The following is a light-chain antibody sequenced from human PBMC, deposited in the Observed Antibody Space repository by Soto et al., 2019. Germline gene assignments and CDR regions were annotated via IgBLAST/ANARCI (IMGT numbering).Light chain of an antibody. Sequence: EIVLTQSPGTLSLSPGERATLSCRASQSVSSSYLAWYQQKPGQAPRLLIYGASSRATGIPDRFSGSGSGTDFTLSLGRLEPEDFAVDYCQQYGSSPITFGQGTKVDIK. CDR2: GAS. CDR3: QQYGSSPIT. J-gene: IGKJ1*01. CDR1: QSVSSSY. V-gene: IGKV3-20*01.